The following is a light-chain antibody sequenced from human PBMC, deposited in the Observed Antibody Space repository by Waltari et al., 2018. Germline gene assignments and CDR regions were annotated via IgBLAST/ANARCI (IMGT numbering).Light chain of an antibody. Sequence: SYELTQPPSVSVSPGQTARITCSGDALPKQYAFWYQQKPGQAPVLIIDNGNQRPSGIPERFSGSSSGTTGTMTISGVQAEDEADYYCLSADSSGTSKVFGGGTKLTVL. V-gene: IGLV3-25*03. CDR2: NGN. CDR3: LSADSSGTSKV. CDR1: ALPKQY. J-gene: IGLJ3*02.